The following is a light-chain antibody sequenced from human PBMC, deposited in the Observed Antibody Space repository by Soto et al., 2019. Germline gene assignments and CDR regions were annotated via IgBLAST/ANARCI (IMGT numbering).Light chain of an antibody. Sequence: HSVLTQSGTVSGSPGQAIITSNTETSSDVGGYNYVSWYQQHPGKAPELMIYDVSNRPSGVSNRFSGSKSVNTATLTISGLQAEDEAAYYCCSYTSSSTRVFGTGTKVTV. J-gene: IGLJ1*01. CDR2: DVS. V-gene: IGLV2-14*01. CDR1: SSDVGGYNY. CDR3: CSYTSSSTRV.